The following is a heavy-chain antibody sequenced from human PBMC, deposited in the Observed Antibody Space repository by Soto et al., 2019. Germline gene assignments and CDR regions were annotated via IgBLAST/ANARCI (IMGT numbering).Heavy chain of an antibody. J-gene: IGHJ4*02. Sequence: QVQLEESGGGVVQPGRSLRLSCAASGFFFSTYGMHWVRQAPGKGLEWVALIWSHGNAERYADSVRGRFTISRYNSKNTLYLQMNSLRAEDTAVYYCASEFDGSGRYFDYWGQGTLVTVSS. CDR3: ASEFDGSGRYFDY. V-gene: IGHV3-33*01. D-gene: IGHD2-2*03. CDR1: GFFFSTYG. CDR2: IWSHGNAE.